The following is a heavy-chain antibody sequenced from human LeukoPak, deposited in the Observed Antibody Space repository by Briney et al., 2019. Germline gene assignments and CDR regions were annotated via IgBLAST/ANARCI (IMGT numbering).Heavy chain of an antibody. J-gene: IGHJ5*02. V-gene: IGHV1-18*01. CDR2: ISASNGNT. CDR3: ARGLGITMVRQPSGGWFDP. Sequence: ASVTVSCKASGYTFPSYGISWVRQAPGQGLEWMGWISASNGNTNYAQKFQGRVTMTTDTSTSTAYMELRSLRSDDTAVYYCARGLGITMVRQPSGGWFDPWGQGTLVTVSS. D-gene: IGHD3-10*01. CDR1: GYTFPSYG.